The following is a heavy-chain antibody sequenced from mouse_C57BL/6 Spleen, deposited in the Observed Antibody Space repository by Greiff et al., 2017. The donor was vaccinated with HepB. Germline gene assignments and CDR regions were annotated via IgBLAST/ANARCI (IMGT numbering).Heavy chain of an antibody. V-gene: IGHV1-69*01. J-gene: IGHJ3*01. D-gene: IGHD3-2*02. CDR2: IDPSDSYI. Sequence: QVQLQQPGAEFVMPGASVKLSCKASGYTFTSYWMHWVKQRPGQGLEWIGEIDPSDSYINYNQKFKGKSTLTVDKSSSPAYMQLSSLTSEDSAVYYCARGGPAQATYAYWGQGTLVTVSA. CDR3: ARGGPAQATYAY. CDR1: GYTFTSYW.